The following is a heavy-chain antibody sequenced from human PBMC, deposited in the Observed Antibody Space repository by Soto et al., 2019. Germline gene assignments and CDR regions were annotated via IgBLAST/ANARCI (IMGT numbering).Heavy chain of an antibody. CDR1: GYTFTSYD. D-gene: IGHD2-2*03. V-gene: IGHV1-8*01. CDR3: ARASYLDPAFDI. Sequence: QVQLVQSGAEVKRPGASVKVSCKASGYTFTSYDFNWVRQAPGQGLEWMGWVNPNSGNTDYAQKFQGRVTMIRNTSIRTAYMELSSLRSEDTAVYYCARASYLDPAFDIWGQGTMVTVSS. J-gene: IGHJ3*02. CDR2: VNPNSGNT.